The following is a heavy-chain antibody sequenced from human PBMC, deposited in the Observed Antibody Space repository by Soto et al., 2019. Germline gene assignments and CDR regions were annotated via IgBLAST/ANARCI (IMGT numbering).Heavy chain of an antibody. V-gene: IGHV1-2*04. CDR1: GYTFTGYY. CDR3: ARGRAYDYVWGSSYFDY. Sequence: ASVKVSCKASGYTFTGYYMHWVRQAPGQGLEWMGWINPNSGGTNYAQKLQGWVTMTRDTSISTAYMELSRLRSDDTAVYYCARGRAYDYVWGSSYFDYWGQGTLVTVSS. J-gene: IGHJ4*02. CDR2: INPNSGGT. D-gene: IGHD3-16*01.